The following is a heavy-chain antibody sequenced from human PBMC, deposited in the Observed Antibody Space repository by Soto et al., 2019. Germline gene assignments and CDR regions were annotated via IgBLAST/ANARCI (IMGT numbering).Heavy chain of an antibody. D-gene: IGHD6-19*01. J-gene: IGHJ4*02. V-gene: IGHV3-30*18. CDR2: ISYDGSNK. CDR1: GFTFSSYG. CDR3: AKDTSIAVAGRFDY. Sequence: VGSLRLSCAASGFTFSSYGMHWVRQAPGKGLEWVAVISYDGSNKYYADSVKGRFTISRDNSKNTLYLQMNSLRAEDTAVYYCAKDTSIAVAGRFDYWGQGTLVTVSS.